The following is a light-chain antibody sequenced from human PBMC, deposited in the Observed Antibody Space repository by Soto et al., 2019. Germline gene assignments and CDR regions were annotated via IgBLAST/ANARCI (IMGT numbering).Light chain of an antibody. Sequence: EIVLTQSPGTLSLSPGERATLSCRASQTVRSDYFAWYQQKPGQTPRLLIFGVSTRASGIPDRFSGGGSGTDFTLTISRLEPEDFALYYCHQYGNSPLTFGGGTKWIS. CDR3: HQYGNSPLT. CDR1: QTVRSDY. J-gene: IGKJ4*01. V-gene: IGKV3-20*01. CDR2: GVS.